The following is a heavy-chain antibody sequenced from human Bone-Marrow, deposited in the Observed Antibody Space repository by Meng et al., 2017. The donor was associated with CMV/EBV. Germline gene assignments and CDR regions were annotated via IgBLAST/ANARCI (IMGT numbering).Heavy chain of an antibody. J-gene: IGHJ4*02. D-gene: IGHD4-17*01. V-gene: IGHV4-59*01. Sequence: SETLSLTCTVSGGSISSYSWSWIRQPPGKGLEWIGYIYYSGSTNYNPSLKSRVTISVDTSKNQFSLKLSSVTAADTAVYYCARGSPVTKGPFDYCGQGTLVTVSS. CDR3: ARGSPVTKGPFDY. CDR1: GGSISSYS. CDR2: IYYSGST.